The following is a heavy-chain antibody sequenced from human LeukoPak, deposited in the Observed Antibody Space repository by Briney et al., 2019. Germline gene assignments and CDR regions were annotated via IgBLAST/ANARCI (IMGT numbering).Heavy chain of an antibody. V-gene: IGHV3-21*01. CDR1: GFTFSSYS. CDR3: AKDVRYCSSTSCYSPHYYYYYMDV. Sequence: GGSLRLSCAASGFTFSSYSMNWVRQAPGKGLEWVSSISSSSSYIYYADSVKGRFTISRDNAKNSLYLQMNSLRAEDTAVYYCAKDVRYCSSTSCYSPHYYYYYMDVWGKGTTVTISS. J-gene: IGHJ6*03. CDR2: ISSSSSYI. D-gene: IGHD2-2*01.